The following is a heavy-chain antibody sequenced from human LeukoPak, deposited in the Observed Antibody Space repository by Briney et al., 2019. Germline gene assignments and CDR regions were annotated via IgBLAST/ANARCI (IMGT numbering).Heavy chain of an antibody. CDR1: GFTFSSYA. J-gene: IGHJ4*02. CDR3: ARDTHESAPDYDQ. V-gene: IGHV3-30-3*01. CDR2: ISYDGSNK. Sequence: GGSLRLSCAASGFTFSSYAMHWVRQAPGKGLEWVAVISYDGSNKYYADSVKGRFTISRNNAKNSLYLQMNSLRVEDTAVYYCARDTHESAPDYDQWGQGTRVTISS. D-gene: IGHD3-16*01.